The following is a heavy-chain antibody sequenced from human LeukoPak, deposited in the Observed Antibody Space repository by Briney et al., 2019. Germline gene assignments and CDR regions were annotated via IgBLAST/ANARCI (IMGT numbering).Heavy chain of an antibody. CDR3: ARQVPAARRYYYYMDV. J-gene: IGHJ6*03. CDR1: GGTFSSYA. V-gene: IGHV1-8*03. D-gene: IGHD2-2*01. CDR2: MNPNSGNT. Sequence: ASVKVSCKASGGTFSSYAISWVRQATGQGLEWMGWMNPNSGNTGYAQKFQGRVTITRNTSISTAYMELSSLRSEDTAVYYCARQVPAARRYYYYMDVWGKGTTVTVSS.